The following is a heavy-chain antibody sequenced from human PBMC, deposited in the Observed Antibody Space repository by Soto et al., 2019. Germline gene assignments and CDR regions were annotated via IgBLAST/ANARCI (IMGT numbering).Heavy chain of an antibody. D-gene: IGHD2-8*01. Sequence: GGSLRLSCAASGFTFDDYAMHWVRQAPGKGLEWVSLISGDGGSTYYADSVKGRFTISRDNSKDSLYLQMNSLRTEDTALYYCAKDPELSMVYAITTYFDYWGQGTLVTVSS. CDR2: ISGDGGST. V-gene: IGHV3-43*02. CDR1: GFTFDDYA. J-gene: IGHJ4*02. CDR3: AKDPELSMVYAITTYFDY.